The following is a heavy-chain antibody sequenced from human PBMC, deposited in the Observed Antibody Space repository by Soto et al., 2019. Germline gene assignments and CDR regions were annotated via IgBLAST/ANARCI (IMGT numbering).Heavy chain of an antibody. Sequence: QVQLVESGGGVVQPGRSLRLSCAASGFTFSTYVMHWVRQAPGKGLEWVALIWYDGSDKYYTDSVKGRFTISRDNSKNTLYLQVNSLRAEDTAGYYCVRPHTSGWYYFEYWGQGTLVTVSS. CDR1: GFTFSTYV. D-gene: IGHD6-19*01. J-gene: IGHJ4*02. CDR3: VRPHTSGWYYFEY. V-gene: IGHV3-33*01. CDR2: IWYDGSDK.